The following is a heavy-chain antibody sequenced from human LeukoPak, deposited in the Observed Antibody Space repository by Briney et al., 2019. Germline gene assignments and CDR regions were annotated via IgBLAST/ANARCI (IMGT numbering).Heavy chain of an antibody. D-gene: IGHD3-10*01. Sequence: APVKVSCKASGYTFTGYYMHWVRQAPGQGLEWMGWINPNSGGTNYAQKFQGRVTMTRDTSISTAYMELSRLRSDDTAVYYCARSPALLWFGELHPYYFDYWGQGTLVTVSS. CDR2: INPNSGGT. CDR3: ARSPALLWFGELHPYYFDY. J-gene: IGHJ4*02. V-gene: IGHV1-2*02. CDR1: GYTFTGYY.